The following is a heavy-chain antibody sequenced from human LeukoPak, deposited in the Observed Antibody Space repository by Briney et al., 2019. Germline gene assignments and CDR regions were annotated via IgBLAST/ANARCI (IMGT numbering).Heavy chain of an antibody. CDR3: ARDQLGAVLYFDY. V-gene: IGHV3-30*02. CDR2: IRYDGSNK. J-gene: IGHJ4*02. CDR1: GFTFSSYE. D-gene: IGHD1-1*01. Sequence: PGGSLRLSCAASGFTFSSYEMSWVRQAPGKGLEWVAFIRYDGSNKYYADSVKGRFTISRDNSKNTLYLQINSLRVEDTAVYYCARDQLGAVLYFDYRGQGALVTVSS.